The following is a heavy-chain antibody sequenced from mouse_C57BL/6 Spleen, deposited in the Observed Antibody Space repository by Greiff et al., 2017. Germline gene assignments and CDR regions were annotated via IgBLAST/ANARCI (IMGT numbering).Heavy chain of an antibody. CDR2: IYPGDGDT. V-gene: IGHV1-87*01. CDR3: ARGDYVAWFAY. Sequence: QVQLQQSGAELARPGASVKLSCKASGYTFTSYWMQWVKQRPGQGLEWIGAIYPGDGDTRYTQKFKGKATLTADKSSSTAYMQLSSLASEDSAVYYCARGDYVAWFAYWGQGTLVTVSA. CDR1: GYTFTSYW. J-gene: IGHJ3*01. D-gene: IGHD2-4*01.